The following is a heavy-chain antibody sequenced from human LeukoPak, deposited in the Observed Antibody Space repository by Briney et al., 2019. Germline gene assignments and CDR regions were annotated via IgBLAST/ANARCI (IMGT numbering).Heavy chain of an antibody. CDR1: GFTFSRYA. J-gene: IGHJ3*02. CDR2: ISYDGTTK. V-gene: IGHV3-30*04. D-gene: IGHD3-10*01. CDR3: AREGVRGVTFDI. Sequence: GGSLRLSCAASGFTFSRYAIHWVRQAPGKGLDWVAVISYDGTTKYYADSVQGRFTISRDNSKNTLYLQMSSLRAEDTAVYYCAREGVRGVTFDIWGQGTMVTVSS.